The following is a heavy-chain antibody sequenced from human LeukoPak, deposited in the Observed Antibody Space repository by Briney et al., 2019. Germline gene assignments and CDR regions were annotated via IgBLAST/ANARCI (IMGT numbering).Heavy chain of an antibody. CDR1: GFTFSSYW. CDR2: IKQDGSEK. V-gene: IGHV3-7*03. Sequence: GGSLRLSCAASGFTFSSYWMTWVRQAPGKGLEWVANIKQDGSEKYYVDSVKGRFTISRDNAKNSLYLQMNSLRAEDTAVYYCAKDFSQEGSHSVDYWGQGTLVTVSS. D-gene: IGHD1-26*01. J-gene: IGHJ4*02. CDR3: AKDFSQEGSHSVDY.